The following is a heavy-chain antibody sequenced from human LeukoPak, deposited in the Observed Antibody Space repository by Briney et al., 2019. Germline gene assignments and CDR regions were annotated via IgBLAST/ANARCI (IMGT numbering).Heavy chain of an antibody. V-gene: IGHV3-15*01. CDR3: TAPVGRFGFYYYGMDV. D-gene: IGHD3-10*01. CDR1: GFTFSNAW. Sequence: SGGSLRLSCAASGFTFSNAWMSWVRQAPGEGLEWVGRIKSKTDGGTTDYAAPVKGRFTISRDDSKNTLYLQMNSLKTEDTAVYYCTAPVGRFGFYYYGMDVWGKGTTVTVSS. J-gene: IGHJ6*04. CDR2: IKSKTDGGTT.